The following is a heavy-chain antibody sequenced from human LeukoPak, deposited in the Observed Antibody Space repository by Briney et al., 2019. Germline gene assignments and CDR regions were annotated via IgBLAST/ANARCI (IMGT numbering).Heavy chain of an antibody. J-gene: IGHJ4*02. CDR1: GFTFSSYS. Sequence: GGSLRLSCAASGFTFSSYSMNWVRQAPGKGLEWVSSISSSSSYIDYADSVKGRFTISRDNAKNSLYLQMNSLRAEDTAVYYCARDEVGAIDYWGQGTLVTVSS. CDR3: ARDEVGAIDY. D-gene: IGHD1-26*01. CDR2: ISSSSSYI. V-gene: IGHV3-21*01.